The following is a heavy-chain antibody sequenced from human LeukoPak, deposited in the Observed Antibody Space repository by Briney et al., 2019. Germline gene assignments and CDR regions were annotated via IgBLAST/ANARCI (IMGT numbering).Heavy chain of an antibody. D-gene: IGHD4-23*01. CDR1: GYSFTSYW. J-gene: IGHJ4*02. CDR2: IYPGDSDT. Sequence: GESLQISCQGSGYSFTSYWIGWVRQMPGKGLEWMGIIYPGDSDTRYSPSFQGQVTISADKSISTAYLQWSSLKASDTAMYYCARLGPYGGNSGYFDYWGQGTLVTVSS. V-gene: IGHV5-51*01. CDR3: ARLGPYGGNSGYFDY.